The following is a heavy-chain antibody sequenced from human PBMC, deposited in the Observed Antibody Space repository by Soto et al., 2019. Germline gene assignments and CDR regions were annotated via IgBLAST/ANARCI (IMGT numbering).Heavy chain of an antibody. V-gene: IGHV3-30-3*01. D-gene: IGHD6-19*01. CDR1: GFTFSSYA. J-gene: IGHJ6*02. Sequence: GGSLRLSCAASGFTFSSYAMRWVRQAPGKGLEWVAVISYDGSNKYYADSVKGRFTISRDNSKNTLYLQMNSLRAEDTAVYYCARKYSSGWYYYYGMDVWGQGTPVTVSS. CDR2: ISYDGSNK. CDR3: ARKYSSGWYYYYGMDV.